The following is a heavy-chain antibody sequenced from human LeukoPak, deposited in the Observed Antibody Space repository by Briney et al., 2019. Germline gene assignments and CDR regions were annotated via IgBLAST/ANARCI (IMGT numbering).Heavy chain of an antibody. D-gene: IGHD3-22*01. Sequence: PSQTLSLTCTVSGGSISSDDYYWSWIRQPPGKGLEWIGYIYYSGSTYYNPSLKSRVTISVDTSKNQFSLKLSSVTAADTAVYYCASESADNYYDSSGLNWGQGTLVTVSS. CDR3: ASESADNYYDSSGLN. CDR1: GGSISSDDYY. CDR2: IYYSGST. V-gene: IGHV4-30-4*01. J-gene: IGHJ4*02.